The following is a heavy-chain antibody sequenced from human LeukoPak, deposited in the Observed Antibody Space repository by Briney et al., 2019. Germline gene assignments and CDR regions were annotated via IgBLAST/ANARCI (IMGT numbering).Heavy chain of an antibody. CDR1: GFTFSSYW. CDR3: ARDRSRGWNPYDY. V-gene: IGHV3-74*01. Sequence: PGGSLRLSCAASGFTFSSYWMHWVRQAPGKGLVWVSRINSDGSSTSYADSVKGRFTISRDNAKNTLYLQMNSMRAEDTAVYYCARDRSRGWNPYDYWGQGTLVTVSS. J-gene: IGHJ4*02. D-gene: IGHD6-19*01. CDR2: INSDGSST.